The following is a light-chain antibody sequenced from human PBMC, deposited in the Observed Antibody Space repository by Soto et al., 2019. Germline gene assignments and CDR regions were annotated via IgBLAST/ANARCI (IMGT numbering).Light chain of an antibody. J-gene: IGLJ2*01. CDR2: EVS. CDR3: GSYVGTSLV. CDR1: SSDIGTYNL. Sequence: QSVPTQPASVSGSPGQSITISCTGTSSDIGTYNLVSWYQHHPTKAPKLIIYEVSKRPSGVSDRFSGSKSGNTASLTISGLQAEDESHYYCGSYVGTSLVFGGGTKLTVL. V-gene: IGLV2-23*02.